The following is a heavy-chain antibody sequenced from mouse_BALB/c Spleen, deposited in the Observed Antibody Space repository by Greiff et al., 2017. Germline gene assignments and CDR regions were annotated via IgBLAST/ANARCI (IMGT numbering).Heavy chain of an antibody. J-gene: IGHJ2*01. CDR2: ISSGSSTI. CDR3: ARSGTGTTVDY. Sequence: DVKLVESGGGLVQPGGSRKLSCAASGFTFSSFGMHWVRQAPEKGLEWVAYISSGSSTIYYADTVKGRFTISRDNPKNTLFLQMTSLRSEDTAMYYCARSGTGTTVDYWGQGTTLTVSS. V-gene: IGHV5-17*02. D-gene: IGHD4-1*01. CDR1: GFTFSSFG.